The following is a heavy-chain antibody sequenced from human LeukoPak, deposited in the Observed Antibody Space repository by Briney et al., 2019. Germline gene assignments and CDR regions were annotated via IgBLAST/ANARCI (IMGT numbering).Heavy chain of an antibody. Sequence: PGGSLRLSCAASGFTFSSYSMNWVRQAPGKGLEWVSYISSSSSTIYYADSVKGRFTISRDNSKNTLYLQMNSLRAEDTAVYYCASEWELCYWGQGTLVTVSS. CDR1: GFTFSSYS. D-gene: IGHD1-26*01. V-gene: IGHV3-48*01. CDR2: ISSSSSTI. J-gene: IGHJ4*02. CDR3: ASEWELCY.